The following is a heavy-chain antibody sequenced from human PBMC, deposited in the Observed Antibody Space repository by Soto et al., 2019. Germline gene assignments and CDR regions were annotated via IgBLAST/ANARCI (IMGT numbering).Heavy chain of an antibody. D-gene: IGHD3-3*01. CDR3: ARHHGHYDFWSGYLNWFDP. J-gene: IGHJ5*02. Sequence: PSETLSLTCTVSRGSITNYFWTWIRQPPGRGLEWIGYISYSGNTNYNPSLKSRVTISVDTSTNQFSLRVSSVTAADTAVYYCARHHGHYDFWSGYLNWFDPWGQGTLVTVSS. CDR1: RGSITNYF. CDR2: ISYSGNT. V-gene: IGHV4-59*08.